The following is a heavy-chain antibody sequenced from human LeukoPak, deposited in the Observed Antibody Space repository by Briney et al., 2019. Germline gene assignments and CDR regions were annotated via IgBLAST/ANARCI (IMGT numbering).Heavy chain of an antibody. CDR3: SKATPPRDGSNPDY. Sequence: QPGGSLRLSCAASGFIFSSYGMHWVRQAPGKGLEWVAVISYDGRNKYYAGSVKGRFTISRDNSKNTLYLQMNSLRAEDTALYYCSKATPPRDGSNPDYWGQGTLVTVSS. D-gene: IGHD5-24*01. J-gene: IGHJ4*02. V-gene: IGHV3-30*18. CDR1: GFIFSSYG. CDR2: ISYDGRNK.